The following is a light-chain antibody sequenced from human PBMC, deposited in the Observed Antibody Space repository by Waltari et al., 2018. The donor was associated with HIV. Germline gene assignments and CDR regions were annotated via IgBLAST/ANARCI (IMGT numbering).Light chain of an antibody. Sequence: QSALTQPASVSGPPGQSLTTSCTRIIRDVGSYNLVSWYQQHPGTAHKLMIYEVITRPSGVSNRFSGSKSGNTASLTISGLQAEDEADYYCCSYAGSSYVFGTGTKVTVL. CDR2: EVI. J-gene: IGLJ1*01. V-gene: IGLV2-23*02. CDR1: IRDVGSYNL. CDR3: CSYAGSSYV.